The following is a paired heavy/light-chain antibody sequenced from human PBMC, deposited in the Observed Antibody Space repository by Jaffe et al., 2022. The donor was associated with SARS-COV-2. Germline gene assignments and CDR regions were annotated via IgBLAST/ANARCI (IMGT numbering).Light chain of an antibody. CDR2: VAS. V-gene: IGKV1-12*01. CDR1: QGINRW. Sequence: DVQMTQSPSSVSASVGDRVTITCRASQGINRWLGWYQQKPGKAPKLLIYVASTLQSGVPSRFSGSGSGTDFTLTISSLQPDDFATYYCQQSGSLPVTFGQGTRLDSK. J-gene: IGKJ5*01. CDR3: QQSGSLPVT.
Heavy chain of an antibody. V-gene: IGHV3-15*01. CDR2: IKSKSDGGTV. J-gene: IGHJ4*02. CDR3: TTYSGTYYVSEF. D-gene: IGHD3-16*01. CDR1: GFTFKNAW. Sequence: EVQLVESGGGLVKPGGSLRLSCAASGFTFKNAWMSWVRQAPGEGLEWVGRIKSKSDGGTVEYATAVQGRFTISRDDSQNTLYLEMNSLKTEDTAMYYCTTYSGTYYVSEFWGQGALLTVSS.